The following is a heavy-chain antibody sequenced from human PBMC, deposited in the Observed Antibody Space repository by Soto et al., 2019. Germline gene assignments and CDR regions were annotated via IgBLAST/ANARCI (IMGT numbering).Heavy chain of an antibody. Sequence: QLQLQESGPGLVKPSETLSLTCTVSGGSITRNNHYWGWIRQSPGKGLEWIGSILYSGSINYNPSRKSRVTISVETSKNQSSLKMSAVTAADTAVYYCARLGSSGWYQGSYFDYWGQGTLVTVSS. CDR3: ARLGSSGWYQGSYFDY. V-gene: IGHV4-39*01. CDR2: ILYSGSI. CDR1: GGSITRNNHY. J-gene: IGHJ4*02. D-gene: IGHD6-19*01.